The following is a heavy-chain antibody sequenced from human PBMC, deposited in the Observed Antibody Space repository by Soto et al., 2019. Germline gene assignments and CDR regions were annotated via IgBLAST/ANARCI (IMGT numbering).Heavy chain of an antibody. J-gene: IGHJ4*02. V-gene: IGHV1-18*01. CDR1: GYTFTNYG. D-gene: IGHD1-26*01. Sequence: GASVKVSCKASGYTFTNYGISWVRQAPGQGLEWMGWINVYNGNTKYAQKVQGRVTMTTDTSTSTAYMELRSLRAEDTAVYYCAKGFGNYWAFDYWGQGTLVTVSS. CDR3: AKGFGNYWAFDY. CDR2: INVYNGNT.